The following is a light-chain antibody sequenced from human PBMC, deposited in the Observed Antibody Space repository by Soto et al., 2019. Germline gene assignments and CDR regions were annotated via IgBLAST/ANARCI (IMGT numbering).Light chain of an antibody. V-gene: IGKV3-11*01. Sequence: EIVLTQSPATLSLSPGERDTLSCRASQSVSSYLAWYQQKPGQAPRLLIYDASNTATGIPARFSGSGSVTDFTLTITSLEPADFAVYYCQQRSNWSPCTLGQGTKVDSK. CDR3: QQRSNWSPCT. J-gene: IGKJ1*01. CDR2: DAS. CDR1: QSVSSY.